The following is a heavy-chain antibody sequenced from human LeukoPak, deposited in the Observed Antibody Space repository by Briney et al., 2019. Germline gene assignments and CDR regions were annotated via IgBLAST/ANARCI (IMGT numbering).Heavy chain of an antibody. J-gene: IGHJ4*02. Sequence: PGGTLRLTCAASGFTFSSYELNWIRQPPGKGLEWVSYISSDGVTKYYADSVKGRFTISRDNAKKSLYLQMSSLRAEDTAVYYCARDSSDILTGLTPFDYWGQGTLVTVSS. CDR1: GFTFSSYE. CDR2: ISSDGVTK. D-gene: IGHD3-9*01. CDR3: ARDSSDILTGLTPFDY. V-gene: IGHV3-48*03.